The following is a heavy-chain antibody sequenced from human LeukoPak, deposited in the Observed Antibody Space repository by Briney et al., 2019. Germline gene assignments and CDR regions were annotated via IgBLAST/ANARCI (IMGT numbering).Heavy chain of an antibody. CDR1: GFIFSSYA. Sequence: GGSLRLSCAASGFIFSSYAMTWVRQAPGRGLGWVSSLTSSGDGTYYADYVKGRFTISRDNSKNTVYLQMNSLRAEDTAVYYCATNVLTSRPSIAVAGPDYWGQGTLVTVSS. CDR2: LTSSGDGT. D-gene: IGHD6-19*01. J-gene: IGHJ4*02. V-gene: IGHV3-23*01. CDR3: ATNVLTSRPSIAVAGPDY.